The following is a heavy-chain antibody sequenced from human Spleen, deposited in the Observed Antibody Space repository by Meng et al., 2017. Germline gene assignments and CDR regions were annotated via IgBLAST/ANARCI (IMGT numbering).Heavy chain of an antibody. V-gene: IGHV3-15*01. D-gene: IGHD3-22*01. CDR1: GLTCTAAW. CDR3: AHDSSGYYSFHN. CDR2: IKSKARGERR. J-gene: IGHJ4*02. Sequence: VRVVGSGGGLVKPGGCLILSCAVFGLTCTAAWMAWVRQAPGKGLEWVGRIKSKARGERRDYAAPVKGRFTISRDDSKNMVFLQMNSLKTEDTAVYYCAHDSSGYYSFHNWGQGTLVTVSS.